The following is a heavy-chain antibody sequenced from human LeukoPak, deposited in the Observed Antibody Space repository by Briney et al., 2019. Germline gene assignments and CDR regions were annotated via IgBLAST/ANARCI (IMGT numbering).Heavy chain of an antibody. Sequence: PGGSLRLSCAASGFTFSTYAMTWVRQAPGKGLEWVSPISGDGGYTYYADFVKGRFTISRDNSNNTLYLPMNSLRAEDTAVYYCAKGLDGSGSYSPLDYWGQGTLVTVSS. CDR3: AKGLDGSGSYSPLDY. CDR1: GFTFSTYA. CDR2: ISGDGGYT. V-gene: IGHV3-23*01. J-gene: IGHJ4*02. D-gene: IGHD3-10*01.